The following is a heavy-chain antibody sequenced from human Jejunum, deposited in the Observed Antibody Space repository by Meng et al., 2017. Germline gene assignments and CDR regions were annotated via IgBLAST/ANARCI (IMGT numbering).Heavy chain of an antibody. V-gene: IGHV1-2*04. CDR2: TNPDTGGT. CDR3: ARDAGSFLDYYFDS. CDR1: GYTFSDHY. D-gene: IGHD1-1*01. J-gene: IGHJ4*02. Sequence: QVQLVQSGAEVKKSGASVKVSCKASGYTFSDHYIHWVRQAPGQGLEWMGWTNPDTGGTNYAQKFQGWVTMTRDTSISTAYMELRRLRSDDTAVYYCARDAGSFLDYYFDSWGQVTLVTVSS.